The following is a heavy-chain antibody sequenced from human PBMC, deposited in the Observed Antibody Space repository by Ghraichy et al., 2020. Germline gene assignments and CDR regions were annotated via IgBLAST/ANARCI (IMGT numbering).Heavy chain of an antibody. CDR1: GFTFSSYA. CDR2: ISGGASST. J-gene: IGHJ3*02. Sequence: GGSLRLSCAASGFTFSSYAMTWVRQAPGKGLEWVSGISGGASSTYYADSVKGRFTISRDNSKNTLYLQMNSLRTEDTAVYYCAKEIRSGWYALNPPAFDIWGQGTMVTVSS. D-gene: IGHD6-19*01. V-gene: IGHV3-23*01. CDR3: AKEIRSGWYALNPPAFDI.